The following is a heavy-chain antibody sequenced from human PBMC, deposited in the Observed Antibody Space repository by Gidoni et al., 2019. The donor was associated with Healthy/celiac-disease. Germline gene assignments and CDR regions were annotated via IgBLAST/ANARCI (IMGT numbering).Heavy chain of an antibody. D-gene: IGHD3-22*01. J-gene: IGHJ4*02. V-gene: IGHV4-39*07. Sequence: QLQLQESGPGLVKPSETLSLTCTVSGGSITRTHSYWGWLRQPPGKGLEWIGSLYYSESTYYNPSLMSRVTMSVDTSKNQFSLRLSSVTAADTDLYYCARGWWNYDSTGYYSYYFDYWGQGTLVTVSS. CDR1: GGSITRTHSY. CDR3: ARGWWNYDSTGYYSYYFDY. CDR2: LYYSEST.